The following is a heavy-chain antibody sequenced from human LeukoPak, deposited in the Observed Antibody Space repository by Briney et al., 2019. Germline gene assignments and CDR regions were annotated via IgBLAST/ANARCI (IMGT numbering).Heavy chain of an antibody. V-gene: IGHV4-34*01. CDR3: ARGESGYDFWSGYSNWFDP. CDR1: GGSFSGYY. D-gene: IGHD3-3*01. CDR2: INHSGST. Sequence: TSETLSLTCAVYGGSFSGYYWSWIRQPPGKGLEWIGEINHSGSTNYNPSLKSRVTISVDTSKNQFSLKLSSVTAADTAVYYCARGESGYDFWSGYSNWFDPWGQGTLVTVSS. J-gene: IGHJ5*02.